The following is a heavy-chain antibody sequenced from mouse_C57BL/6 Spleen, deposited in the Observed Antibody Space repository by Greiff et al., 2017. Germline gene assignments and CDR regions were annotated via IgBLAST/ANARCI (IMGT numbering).Heavy chain of an antibody. Sequence: QVQLQQPGAELVMPGASVKLSCKASGYTFTSYWMHWVKQRPGQGLEWIGEIDPSDSYTNYNQKFKGKSTLTVDKSSSTAYMQLSSLTSEDSAVYYCARTDLLQIGYFDYWGQGTTLTVSS. CDR2: IDPSDSYT. CDR1: GYTFTSYW. J-gene: IGHJ2*01. CDR3: ARTDLLQIGYFDY. D-gene: IGHD2-10*01. V-gene: IGHV1-69*01.